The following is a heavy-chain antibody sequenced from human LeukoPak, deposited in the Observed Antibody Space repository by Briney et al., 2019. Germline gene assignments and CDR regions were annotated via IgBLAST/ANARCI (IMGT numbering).Heavy chain of an antibody. CDR2: MNPNSGNT. J-gene: IGHJ4*02. V-gene: IGHV1-8*01. D-gene: IGHD3-22*01. CDR1: GYTFTSYD. Sequence: GAAVKVSCKASGYTFTSYDINWARQATGQGLEWMGWMNPNSGNTGYVQKFQGRVTMTRNTSISTAYMELSSLRSEDTAVYYCARRHARSSGLDYWGQGTLVTVSS. CDR3: ARRHARSSGLDY.